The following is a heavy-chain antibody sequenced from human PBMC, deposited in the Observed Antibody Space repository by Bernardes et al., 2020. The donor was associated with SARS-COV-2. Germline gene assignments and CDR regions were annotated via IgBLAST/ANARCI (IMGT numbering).Heavy chain of an antibody. Sequence: GGSLRLSCAASGFTFSSYVMHWVRQAPGKGLEWVAVISYDGSNKYYADSVKGRFTISRDNSKNTLYLQMNSLRAEDTAVYYCATSSDYDILTGYYTRWGIGDYWGQGTLVTVSS. CDR3: ATSSDYDILTGYYTRWGIGDY. D-gene: IGHD3-9*01. CDR2: ISYDGSNK. CDR1: GFTFSSYV. V-gene: IGHV3-30-3*01. J-gene: IGHJ4*02.